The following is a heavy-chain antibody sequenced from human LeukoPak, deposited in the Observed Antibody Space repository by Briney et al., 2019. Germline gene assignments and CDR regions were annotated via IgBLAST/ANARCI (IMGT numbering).Heavy chain of an antibody. V-gene: IGHV4-39*01. CDR1: GGSISSNSYY. D-gene: IGHD3-22*01. J-gene: IGHJ4*02. CDR3: ARSDDSSGYYDYFDY. Sequence: SETLSLTCTVSGGSISSNSYYWGWIRQSPGKGLEWIGTIYYSEYNYYSPSLKSRVTISRDTSKYQFSLELSSVTAADTAVYYCARSDDSSGYYDYFDYWGQGTLVTVSS. CDR2: IYYSEYN.